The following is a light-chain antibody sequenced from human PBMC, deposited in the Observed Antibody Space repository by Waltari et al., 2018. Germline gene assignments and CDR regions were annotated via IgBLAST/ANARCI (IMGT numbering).Light chain of an antibody. CDR3: QQYNNWPLT. CDR1: QNVNNN. J-gene: IGKJ4*01. CDR2: AAS. Sequence: EIVMTQSPATLSVSPGERATLSCRASQNVNNNLAWYQQKPGQAPRLLIYAASTRATGFPARFSGSGSGTEFALTVSNMQSEDFAVYFCQQYNNWPLTFGGGTKVEIK. V-gene: IGKV3-15*01.